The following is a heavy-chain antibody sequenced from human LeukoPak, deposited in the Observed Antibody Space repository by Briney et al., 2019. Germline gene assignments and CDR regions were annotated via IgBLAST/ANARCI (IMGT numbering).Heavy chain of an antibody. CDR3: ARERGRGGYYDSSGSLPNWFDP. J-gene: IGHJ5*02. CDR2: ISAYNGNT. D-gene: IGHD3-22*01. CDR1: GYTFTSYG. Sequence: GASVKVSCKASGYTFTSYGISWVRQAPGQGLEWMGWISAYNGNTNYAQKLQGRVTMTTDTSTSTAYMELRSLRSDDTAVYYCARERGRGGYYDSSGSLPNWFDPWGQGTLVTVSS. V-gene: IGHV1-18*01.